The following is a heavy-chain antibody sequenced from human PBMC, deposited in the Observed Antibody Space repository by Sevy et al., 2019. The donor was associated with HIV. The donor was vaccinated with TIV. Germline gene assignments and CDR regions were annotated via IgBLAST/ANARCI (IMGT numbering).Heavy chain of an antibody. CDR3: ATTKDYYDSSASPFDY. CDR1: GYTLTQLS. J-gene: IGHJ4*02. D-gene: IGHD3-22*01. Sequence: ASVKVSCKVSGYTLTQLSMHWVRQAPGKGLEGMGSFDPEDGETFYAQKFQGRVTLTEDKSTDTAYLELSSLTSKDTAVYYCATTKDYYDSSASPFDYWGQGTLVTVSS. CDR2: FDPEDGET. V-gene: IGHV1-24*01.